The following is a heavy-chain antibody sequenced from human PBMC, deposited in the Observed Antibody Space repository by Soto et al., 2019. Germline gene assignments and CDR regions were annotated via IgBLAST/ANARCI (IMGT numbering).Heavy chain of an antibody. J-gene: IGHJ4*01. V-gene: IGHV3-30*03. Sequence: PGGSLRLSCAASGFTFSSYSMHGVRQAPGKGLEWVAVISYDGSNKYYADSVKGRFTISRDNSKNTLYLQMNSLRAEDTAVYYCATGRTNYYDSSGYFDYWGHGTLVPGSS. CDR3: ATGRTNYYDSSGYFDY. CDR1: GFTFSSYS. CDR2: ISYDGSNK. D-gene: IGHD3-22*01.